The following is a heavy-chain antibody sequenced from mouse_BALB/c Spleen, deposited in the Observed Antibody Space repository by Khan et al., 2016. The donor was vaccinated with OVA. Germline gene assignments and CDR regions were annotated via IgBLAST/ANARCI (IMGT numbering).Heavy chain of an antibody. CDR2: IIYTGYT. D-gene: IGHD2-14*01. Sequence: EVQLQESGPSLVKPSQTLSLTCSVTGDSITTGYWNWIRKFPGNKLEYMGYIIYTGYTYYNPSLKSRISITRHTSNNQYYLQLNSVTDEDTATYHCARSTYRYAFVYWGQGTLVTVSA. CDR3: ARSTYRYAFVY. CDR1: GDSITTGY. J-gene: IGHJ3*01. V-gene: IGHV3-8*02.